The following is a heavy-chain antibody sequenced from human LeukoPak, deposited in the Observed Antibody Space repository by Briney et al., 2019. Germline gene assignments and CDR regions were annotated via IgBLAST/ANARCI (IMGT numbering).Heavy chain of an antibody. CDR2: ISSSSSYI. V-gene: IGHV3-21*01. CDR1: GFTFSSYS. J-gene: IGHJ5*02. CDR3: AREGIAVAGTPNWFDP. Sequence: PGGSLRLSCAASGFTFSSYSMNWVRQAPGKGLEWVSSISSSSSYIYYADSVKGRFTISRGNAKNSLYLQMNSLRAEDTAVYYCAREGIAVAGTPNWFDPWGQGTLVTVSS. D-gene: IGHD6-19*01.